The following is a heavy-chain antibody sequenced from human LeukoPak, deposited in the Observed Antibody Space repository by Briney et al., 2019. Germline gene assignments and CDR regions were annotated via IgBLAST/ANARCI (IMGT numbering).Heavy chain of an antibody. J-gene: IGHJ4*02. CDR3: ARYGAYYDILTGRFDY. CDR1: GGSISSYY. Sequence: SETLSLTCTVSGGSISSYYWSWIRQPPGKGLEWIGYIYYSGSTNYNPSLKSRVTISVDTSKNQFSPKLSSVTAADTAVYYCARYGAYYDILTGRFDYWGQGTLVTVSS. CDR2: IYYSGST. D-gene: IGHD3-9*01. V-gene: IGHV4-59*01.